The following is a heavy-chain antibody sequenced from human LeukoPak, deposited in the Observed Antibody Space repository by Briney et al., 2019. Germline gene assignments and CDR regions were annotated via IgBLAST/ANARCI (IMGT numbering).Heavy chain of an antibody. Sequence: GGSLRLSCAASGFTFDDYAMHWVRQAPGKGLEWASGISWNSGSIGYADSVKGRFTISRDNAKNSLYLQMNSLRAEDTALYYCAKSGSYRGGFFDYWGQGTLVTVSS. V-gene: IGHV3-9*01. D-gene: IGHD1-26*01. CDR1: GFTFDDYA. J-gene: IGHJ4*02. CDR3: AKSGSYRGGFFDY. CDR2: ISWNSGSI.